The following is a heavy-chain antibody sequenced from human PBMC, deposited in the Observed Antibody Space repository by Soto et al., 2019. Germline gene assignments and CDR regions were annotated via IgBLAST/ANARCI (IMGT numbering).Heavy chain of an antibody. CDR1: GYTFTNYG. CDR2: INVYNGNT. D-gene: IGHD3-22*01. CDR3: ARDPSNSSGYYQFFDY. V-gene: IGHV1-18*01. Sequence: ASVKVSCKASGYTFTNYGISWVRQAPGQGLEWMGWINVYNGNTKYAQKLQGRVTMTTDTSSSTAYMELRSLGSDDTAVYYCARDPSNSSGYYQFFDYWGQGTLVTVSS. J-gene: IGHJ4*02.